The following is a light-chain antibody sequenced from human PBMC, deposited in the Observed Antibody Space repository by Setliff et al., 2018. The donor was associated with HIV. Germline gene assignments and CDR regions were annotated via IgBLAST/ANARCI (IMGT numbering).Light chain of an antibody. CDR1: SSDIGTYNY. V-gene: IGLV2-14*01. Sequence: QSVLTQPASVSGSPGQSITISCIGSSSDIGTYNYVSWYQQHPGRAPKLLIYDVSRRPSGVSDRFSGSKSGNSASLTISGLQAEDEADYYCCSYTSYSTLYVFGGGTKVNVL. CDR2: DVS. CDR3: CSYTSYSTLYV. J-gene: IGLJ1*01.